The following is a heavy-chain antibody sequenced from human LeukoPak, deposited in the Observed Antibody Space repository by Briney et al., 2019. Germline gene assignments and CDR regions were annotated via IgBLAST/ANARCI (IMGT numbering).Heavy chain of an antibody. Sequence: PGGSLRLSCAASGFTFSSYEMNWVRQAPGKGLEWVSYISSSGSTIYYADSVKGRFTISRDNAKNSLYLQMNSLRAEDTAVYYCAKELGGDTAIFDYWGQGTLVTVSS. CDR2: ISSSGSTI. CDR3: AKELGGDTAIFDY. V-gene: IGHV3-48*03. J-gene: IGHJ4*02. CDR1: GFTFSSYE. D-gene: IGHD5-18*01.